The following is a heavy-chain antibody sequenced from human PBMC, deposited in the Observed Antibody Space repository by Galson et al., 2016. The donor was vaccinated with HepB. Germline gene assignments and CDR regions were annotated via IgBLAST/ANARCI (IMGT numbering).Heavy chain of an antibody. CDR2: IYTAGDT. J-gene: IGHJ6*04. CDR1: GFSFSNYD. V-gene: IGHV3-13*01. Sequence: SLRLSCAASGFSFSNYDMYWVRQAPGKGLEWVSSIYTAGDTYYQDSVEGRFTVSRGNAKNSLYLHMNTLSAWDTDVYYCARGSYRSDWYRTSAYDFGMDVWGKGTPVTVSS. D-gene: IGHD6-19*01. CDR3: ARGSYRSDWYRTSAYDFGMDV.